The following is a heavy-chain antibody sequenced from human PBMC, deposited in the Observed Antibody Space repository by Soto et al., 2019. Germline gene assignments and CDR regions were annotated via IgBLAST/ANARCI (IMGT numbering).Heavy chain of an antibody. CDR3: ARSNYYDSSGGVGGDFDY. Sequence: QVQLVQSGAEVKKPGASVKVSCKASGYTFTSYYMHWVRQAPGQGLEWMGIINPSGGRTSYAQKFQGRVTMTRDTSTSTVYMELSSLRSEDTAVYYCARSNYYDSSGGVGGDFDYGGQGTLVTVSS. CDR2: INPSGGRT. V-gene: IGHV1-46*03. J-gene: IGHJ4*02. CDR1: GYTFTSYY. D-gene: IGHD3-22*01.